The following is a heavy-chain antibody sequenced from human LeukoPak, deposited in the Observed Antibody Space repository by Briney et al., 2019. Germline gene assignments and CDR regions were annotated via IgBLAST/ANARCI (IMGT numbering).Heavy chain of an antibody. D-gene: IGHD3-22*01. J-gene: IGHJ4*02. CDR2: IYSDGRT. CDR3: ARDAYYYDSSAYYN. CDR1: GFIVSSNY. Sequence: GGSLRLSCAASGFIVSSNYMSWVRQAPGKGLEWVSVIYSDGRTYYADSVKGRFTISRDNSKNTVYLQMNSLRVEDTAVYYCARDAYYYDSSAYYNWGQGTLVTVSS. V-gene: IGHV3-66*01.